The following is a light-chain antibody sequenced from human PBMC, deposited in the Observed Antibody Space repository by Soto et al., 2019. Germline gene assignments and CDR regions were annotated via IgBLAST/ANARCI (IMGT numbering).Light chain of an antibody. CDR2: EVS. J-gene: IGLJ1*01. V-gene: IGLV2-14*01. CDR3: ASYTSGSTPYV. CDR1: SSDVGNYNY. Sequence: QSVLTQPASVSGSPGQSITISCTGTSSDVGNYNYVSWYQQHPGKAPKLMIYEVSNRPSRVSNRFSASKSGNTASLTISGLQAEDEADYYCASYTSGSTPYVFGAGTKLTVL.